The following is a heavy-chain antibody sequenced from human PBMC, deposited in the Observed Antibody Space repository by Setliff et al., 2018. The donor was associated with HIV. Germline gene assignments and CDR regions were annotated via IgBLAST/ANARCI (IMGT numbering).Heavy chain of an antibody. J-gene: IGHJ3*02. Sequence: GGSLRLSCAASGFTFSSSWMTWVRQAPGRGLEYVAGMNRDGREKLYADSVKGRFSISRDNAKTSLYLQMSSLRTEDTAVYFCARDPAFGAFDIWGQGTMVTVSS. CDR3: ARDPAFGAFDI. CDR1: GFTFSSSW. CDR2: MNRDGREK. V-gene: IGHV3-7*04. D-gene: IGHD3-10*01.